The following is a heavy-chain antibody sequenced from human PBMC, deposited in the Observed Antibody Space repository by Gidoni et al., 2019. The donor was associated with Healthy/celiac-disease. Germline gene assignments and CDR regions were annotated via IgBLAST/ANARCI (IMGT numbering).Heavy chain of an antibody. Sequence: EVQLLESGGGLVQPGGSLILSCAASGFTFSSYAMSWVRQAPGKGLEWVSAISGSGGSTYYADSVKGRFTISRDNSKNTLYLQMNSLRAEDTAVYYCAKAGGSYLSSKNAFDIWGQGTMVTVSS. CDR3: AKAGGSYLSSKNAFDI. CDR1: GFTFSSYA. V-gene: IGHV3-23*01. CDR2: ISGSGGST. J-gene: IGHJ3*02. D-gene: IGHD1-26*01.